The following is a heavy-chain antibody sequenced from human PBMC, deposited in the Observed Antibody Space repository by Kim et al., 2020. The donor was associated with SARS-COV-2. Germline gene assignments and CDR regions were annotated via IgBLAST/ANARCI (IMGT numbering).Heavy chain of an antibody. V-gene: IGHV3-48*02. D-gene: IGHD3-10*01. Sequence: GGSLRLSCAASGFTFSSSYMHWVRQAPGKGLEWVSSISSSSSATHYSDSVKGRFTVSRDNAKNSLYLQMNSLRDEDTAMYYCSSPFSYVGSSMWGQGTLVIVSS. CDR2: ISSSSSAT. J-gene: IGHJ4*02. CDR1: GFTFSSSY. CDR3: SSPFSYVGSSM.